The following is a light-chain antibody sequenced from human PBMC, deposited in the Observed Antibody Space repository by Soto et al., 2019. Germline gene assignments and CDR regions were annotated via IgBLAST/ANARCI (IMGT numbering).Light chain of an antibody. CDR1: QDISNS. Sequence: DIQMTQSPSSLSASVGDRVTITCRASQDISNSLAWYQQKPGEVPKLLMYSTSTLQSGVPSRFSGSGSGTDFTLTISSLQPEDVATYYCQQYNRAPPGAAFGQGTKVEIK. J-gene: IGKJ1*01. CDR3: QQYNRAPPGAA. V-gene: IGKV1-27*01. CDR2: STS.